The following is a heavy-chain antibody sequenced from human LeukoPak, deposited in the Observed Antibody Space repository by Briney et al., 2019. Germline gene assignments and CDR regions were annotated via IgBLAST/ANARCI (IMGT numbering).Heavy chain of an antibody. V-gene: IGHV1-69*04. Sequence: GASVKVSCKASGGTFSSYAISWVRQAPGQGLEWMGRIIPILGIANYAQKFQGRVTITADKSTSTAYMELSSLRSEDTAVYYCARVPFYDSSGYYSAGGSESTWFDPWGQGTLVTVSS. D-gene: IGHD3-22*01. CDR3: ARVPFYDSSGYYSAGGSESTWFDP. CDR1: GGTFSSYA. J-gene: IGHJ5*02. CDR2: IIPILGIA.